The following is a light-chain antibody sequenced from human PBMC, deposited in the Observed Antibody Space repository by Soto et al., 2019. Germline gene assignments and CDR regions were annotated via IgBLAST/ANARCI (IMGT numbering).Light chain of an antibody. Sequence: EIVMTQSPATLSVSPGERATLSCRASQSVSGNLAWYQQKPGQAPRLLIYGASTRATGIPARFSGSGSGTEFTLTISSLQCEDFAVCYCQQYNNWPPAFGQGAKVEIK. J-gene: IGKJ1*01. CDR3: QQYNNWPPA. CDR1: QSVSGN. V-gene: IGKV3-15*01. CDR2: GAS.